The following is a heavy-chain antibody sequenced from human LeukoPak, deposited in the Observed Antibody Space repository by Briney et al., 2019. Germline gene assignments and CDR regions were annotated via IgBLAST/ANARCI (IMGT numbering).Heavy chain of an antibody. D-gene: IGHD3-3*01. CDR2: ISSSGSTI. V-gene: IGHV3-11*01. Sequence: GGSLRLSCAASGFTFSDYYMSWIRQAPGKGLEWVSYISSSGSTIYYADSVKGRFTISRDNAKNSLYLQMNSLRAEDTAVYYCARDYEWSNLNWFDPWGQGTLVIVSS. CDR1: GFTFSDYY. J-gene: IGHJ5*02. CDR3: ARDYEWSNLNWFDP.